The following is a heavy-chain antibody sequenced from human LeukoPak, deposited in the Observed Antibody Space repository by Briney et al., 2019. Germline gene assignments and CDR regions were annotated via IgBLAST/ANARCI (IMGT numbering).Heavy chain of an antibody. D-gene: IGHD3-10*01. CDR3: AKGYYYGSGSYSHFDY. CDR1: GFTFSSYG. V-gene: IGHV3-30*18. CDR2: ISYDGSNK. J-gene: IGHJ4*02. Sequence: GGSLRLSCAASGFTFSSYGMHWVRQAPGKGLEWVAVISYDGSNKYYADSVKGRFTISRDNSKNTLYLQMNSLRAEDTAVYYCAKGYYYGSGSYSHFDYWGQGTLVTVSS.